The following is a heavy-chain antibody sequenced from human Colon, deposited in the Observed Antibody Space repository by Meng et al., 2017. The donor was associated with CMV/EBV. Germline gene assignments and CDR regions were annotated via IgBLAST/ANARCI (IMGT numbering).Heavy chain of an antibody. V-gene: IGHV1-8*03. D-gene: IGHD3-3*01. J-gene: IGHJ4*02. Sequence: ASVKVSCKASGYTFTSYDINWVRQATGQGLEWMGWMNPNSGNTGYAQKFQGRVTITRNTSISTAYMELSSLRSEDTAVYYCAGRLRTYYDFWGGPQPDFDYWGQGTLVTVSS. CDR3: AGRLRTYYDFWGGPQPDFDY. CDR2: MNPNSGNT. CDR1: GYTFTSYD.